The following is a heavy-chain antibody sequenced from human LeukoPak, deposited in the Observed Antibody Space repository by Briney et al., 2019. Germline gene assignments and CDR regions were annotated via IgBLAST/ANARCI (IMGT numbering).Heavy chain of an antibody. D-gene: IGHD1-26*01. V-gene: IGHV4-61*02. CDR3: ARYRNIVGATFRYFDL. CDR2: ISTSGST. J-gene: IGHJ2*01. Sequence: SQTLSLTCTVSGGSISSGNYYWSWVRQPAGRGLEWIGRISTSGSTDYNPSLKSRVTISLDTSMNQFSLKLSSVTAADTAVYYCARYRNIVGATFRYFDLWGRGTLVTVSS. CDR1: GGSISSGNYY.